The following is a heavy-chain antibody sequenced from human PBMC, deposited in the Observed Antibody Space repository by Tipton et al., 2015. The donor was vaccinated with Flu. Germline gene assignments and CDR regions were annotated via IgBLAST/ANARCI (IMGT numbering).Heavy chain of an antibody. D-gene: IGHD1-20*01. J-gene: IGHJ4*02. CDR1: GWSFSGYY. CDR2: INHSGST. CDR3: ARHRGYNWNDALGY. Sequence: TLSLTCAVYGWSFSGYYWSWIRQPPGKGLEWTGEINHSGSTNYNPSLKSRVTISVDTSKNQFSLKLSSVTAADTAVYYCARHRGYNWNDALGYWGQGTLVTVSS. V-gene: IGHV4-34*01.